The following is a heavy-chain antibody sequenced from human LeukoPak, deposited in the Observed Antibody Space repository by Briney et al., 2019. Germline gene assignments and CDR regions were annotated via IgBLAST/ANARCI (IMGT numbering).Heavy chain of an antibody. CDR3: ARLYYYYGLDV. Sequence: SETLSLTCTVSGGXISGSTYYWGWIRQPPGKGLELIGSKYYSGNSYYNPSLKSRVSVSVDTSKNQFSLKLSSVTAADTAVYYCARLYYYYGLDVWGQGTTVTVSS. CDR1: GGXISGSTYY. J-gene: IGHJ6*02. CDR2: KYYSGNS. V-gene: IGHV4-39*01.